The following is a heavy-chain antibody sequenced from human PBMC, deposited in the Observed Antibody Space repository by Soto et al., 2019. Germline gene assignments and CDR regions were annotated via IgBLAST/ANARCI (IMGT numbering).Heavy chain of an antibody. Sequence: GESLKISCKGSGYSFTSYWISWVRQMPGKGLEWMGRIDPSDSYTNYSPSFQGHVTISADKSISTAYLQWSSLKASDTAMYYCSRQTPYCSGGSCYTDNWFDPWGQGTLVTVSS. CDR2: IDPSDSYT. CDR1: GYSFTSYW. J-gene: IGHJ5*02. CDR3: SRQTPYCSGGSCYTDNWFDP. D-gene: IGHD2-15*01. V-gene: IGHV5-10-1*01.